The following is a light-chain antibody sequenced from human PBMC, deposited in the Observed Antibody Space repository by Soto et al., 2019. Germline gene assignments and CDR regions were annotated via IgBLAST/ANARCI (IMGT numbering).Light chain of an antibody. V-gene: IGLV2-8*01. Sequence: QSVLTQPPSASGSPGQSVTISCTGTSSDVGGYNYVYWYQQHPGKAPKLMIYEVTKRPSGVPDRFSGSKSGNTASLTVSGLQAEEEADYYCSSYADSNSYVFGTGTKLTVL. CDR3: SSYADSNSYV. CDR1: SSDVGGYNY. CDR2: EVT. J-gene: IGLJ1*01.